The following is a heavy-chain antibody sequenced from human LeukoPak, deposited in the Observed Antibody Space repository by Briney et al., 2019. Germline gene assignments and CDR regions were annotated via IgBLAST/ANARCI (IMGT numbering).Heavy chain of an antibody. CDR2: ISWNSGSI. V-gene: IGHV3-9*03. CDR1: GVTFDDYA. D-gene: IGHD2-2*01. Sequence: PGGSLTLSCALSGVTFDDYAMHWVRHPPGKGLEWVSGISWNSGSIVYADSVKGRFTISRDNAKNSLYLQMNSLRAEDMALYYCAKGYCSSTRCAFDIWGQGTMVTVSS. J-gene: IGHJ3*02. CDR3: AKGYCSSTRCAFDI.